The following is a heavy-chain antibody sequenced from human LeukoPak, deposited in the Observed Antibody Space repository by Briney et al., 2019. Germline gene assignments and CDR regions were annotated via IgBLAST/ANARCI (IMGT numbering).Heavy chain of an antibody. Sequence: PGGSLRLSCAASGFXFSSYSMNWVRQAPGKGLEWVALITYDGYYKYYSDSVKGRFTISSDTSKNTMCLQMNSLRAEDTAVYYCARDLSPVVRASPMGYWGQGTLVTVSS. CDR1: GFXFSSYS. D-gene: IGHD3-10*01. J-gene: IGHJ4*02. CDR3: ARDLSPVVRASPMGY. CDR2: ITYDGYYK. V-gene: IGHV3-30*03.